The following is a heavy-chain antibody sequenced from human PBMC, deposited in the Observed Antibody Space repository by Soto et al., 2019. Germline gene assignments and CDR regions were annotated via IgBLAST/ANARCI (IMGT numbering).Heavy chain of an antibody. D-gene: IGHD2-8*02. CDR3: ARHEGWTGPDQ. Sequence: SETLSLTCAVSGASIGSGGWWSWVRQPPGKGLEWIAEIFHDGNTNYSSSLKSRVTISVDKSQNQFSLNVYSVTAADTAVYYCARHEGWTGPDQWGQGTLVTVSS. CDR1: GASIGSGGW. V-gene: IGHV4-4*02. J-gene: IGHJ5*02. CDR2: IFHDGNT.